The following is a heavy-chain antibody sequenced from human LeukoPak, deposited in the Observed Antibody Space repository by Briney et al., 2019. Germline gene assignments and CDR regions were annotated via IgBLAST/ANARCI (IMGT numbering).Heavy chain of an antibody. CDR3: ARDDGGYYGY. Sequence: GRSLRLSCAASGFTFTRYGLHWVRRAPGKGLEYVSAISTDGGRTYYADSVKDRFIISRDNSKNTLYLQMGSLGAEDMAVYYCARDDGGYYGYWGQGTLVTVSS. CDR2: ISTDGGRT. D-gene: IGHD3-22*01. V-gene: IGHV3-64*02. CDR1: GFTFTRYG. J-gene: IGHJ4*02.